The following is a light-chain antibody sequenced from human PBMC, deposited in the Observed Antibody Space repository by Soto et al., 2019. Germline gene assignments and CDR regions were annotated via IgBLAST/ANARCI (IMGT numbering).Light chain of an antibody. CDR3: QQYNNWPRT. J-gene: IGKJ1*01. V-gene: IGKV3-15*01. Sequence: EIVMTQSPATLSVSPGERATLSCRASESVRSNLAWFQQKPGQAHRLLIYGASTRATGIPARFSGTESGTEFTLTIDSLQSEDFAVYYCQQYNNWPRTFGQGTKVEIK. CDR1: ESVRSN. CDR2: GAS.